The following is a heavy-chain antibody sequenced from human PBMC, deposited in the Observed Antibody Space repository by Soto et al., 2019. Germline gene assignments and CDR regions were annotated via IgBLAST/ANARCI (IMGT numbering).Heavy chain of an antibody. CDR1: XXXXXXXX. CDR2: INAGNGNT. V-gene: IGHV1-3*05. J-gene: IGHJ4*02. D-gene: IGHD2-21*02. CDR3: ARSIXVVTALDY. Sequence: QVQLVQSGAEEKKPGASVKXSCXXXXXXXXXXXXXXXXXXXXXXLEGMGWINAGNGNTKYSQKFQGRXTITRDTXXXTAYMEXXXXXXXXXXVYYCARSIXVVTALDYWGQGTLVTVSS.